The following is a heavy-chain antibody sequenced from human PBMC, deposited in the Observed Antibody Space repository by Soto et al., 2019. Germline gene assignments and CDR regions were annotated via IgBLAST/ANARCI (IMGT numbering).Heavy chain of an antibody. CDR2: VNHSGGT. V-gene: IGHV4-34*01. CDR1: SGSFSDYY. J-gene: IGHJ4*02. CDR3: VRRRGHSDFEY. Sequence: QVQLQQWGAGLLKPSETLSLTCAVYSGSFSDYYWTWIRQPPGKGLEWIGDVNHSGGTNYNPSLKSRVTISVDTSKNQFSLNLSSMTAADTAVYYCVRRRGHSDFEYWSQGTLVTVSS. D-gene: IGHD1-26*01.